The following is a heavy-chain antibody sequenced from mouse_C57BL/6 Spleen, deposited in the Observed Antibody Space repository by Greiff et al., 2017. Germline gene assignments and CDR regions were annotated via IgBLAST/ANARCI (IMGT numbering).Heavy chain of an antibody. CDR2: IYPGDGDT. Sequence: QVQLKQSGPELVKPGASVKISCKASGYAFSSSWMNWVKQRPGKGLEWIGRIYPGDGDTNYNGKFKGKATLTADKSSSTAYMQLSSLTSEDSTVYYCARSTVVAKNAMDDWGQGTSVTVSS. J-gene: IGHJ4*01. CDR1: GYAFSSSW. V-gene: IGHV1-82*01. D-gene: IGHD1-1*01. CDR3: ARSTVVAKNAMDD.